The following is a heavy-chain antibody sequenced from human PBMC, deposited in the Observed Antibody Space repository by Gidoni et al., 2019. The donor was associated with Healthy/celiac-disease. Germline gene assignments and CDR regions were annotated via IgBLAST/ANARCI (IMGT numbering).Heavy chain of an antibody. D-gene: IGHD6-19*01. CDR3: ASSAYSSGWYWYFDL. CDR2: ISSSSSYI. J-gene: IGHJ2*01. Sequence: EVQLVESGGGLVKPGCSLRLSCAASGFTFSSYSMNWVRQAPGKGLEWVSSISSSSSYIYYADSVKGRFTISRDNAKNSLYLQMNSLRAEDTAVYYCASSAYSSGWYWYFDLWGRGTLVTVSS. CDR1: GFTFSSYS. V-gene: IGHV3-21*01.